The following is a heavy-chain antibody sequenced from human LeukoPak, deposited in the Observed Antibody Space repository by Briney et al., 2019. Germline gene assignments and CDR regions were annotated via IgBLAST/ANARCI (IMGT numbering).Heavy chain of an antibody. V-gene: IGHV3-11*01. Sequence: GGSLRLSCAASGFTFSDYYMSWIRQAPGKGLERVSYISSSGSTIYYADSVKGRFTISRDNAKNSLYLQMNSLRAEDTAVYYCARGGYSSSWYWFDPWGQGTLVTVSS. J-gene: IGHJ5*02. D-gene: IGHD6-13*01. CDR2: ISSSGSTI. CDR3: ARGGYSSSWYWFDP. CDR1: GFTFSDYY.